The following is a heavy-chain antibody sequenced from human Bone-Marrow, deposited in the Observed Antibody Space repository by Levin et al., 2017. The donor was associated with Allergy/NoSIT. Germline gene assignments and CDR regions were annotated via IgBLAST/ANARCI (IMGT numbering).Heavy chain of an antibody. V-gene: IGHV4-30-4*01. CDR1: GDSISRGDHY. CDR2: IYYSGYT. CDR3: ARQTGGDCGGGSCYSDS. D-gene: IGHD2-15*01. Sequence: PSQTLSLTCNVSGDSISRGDHYWSWIRQTPGKGLEFIGYIYYSGYTYYNPSLKSRVSMSVDTSKNQFSLKFNSVTAADTAVYFCARQTGGDCGGGSCYSDSWGQGTLVTVSS. J-gene: IGHJ4*02.